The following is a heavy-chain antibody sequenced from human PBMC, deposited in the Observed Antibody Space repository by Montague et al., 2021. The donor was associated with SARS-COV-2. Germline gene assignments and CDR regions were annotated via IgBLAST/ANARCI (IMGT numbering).Heavy chain of an antibody. CDR2: IDWDDDK. CDR1: GFSLSTSGMC. Sequence: PAVVKPTQTLTLTCTFSGFSLSTSGMCVSWIRQPPGKALEWLALIDWDDDKYYSTSLKTRLTISKDTYKNQVVLTMTNMDPVDTATFYCARIPTDGTPMGNYYYDGMDVWGQGSTVTVAS. V-gene: IGHV2-70*01. CDR3: ARIPTDGTPMGNYYYDGMDV. J-gene: IGHJ6*02. D-gene: IGHD5-18*01.